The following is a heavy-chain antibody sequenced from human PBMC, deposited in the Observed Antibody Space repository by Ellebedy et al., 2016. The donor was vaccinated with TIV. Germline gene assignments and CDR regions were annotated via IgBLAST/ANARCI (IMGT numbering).Heavy chain of an antibody. V-gene: IGHV3-33*01. D-gene: IGHD1-14*01. CDR2: IWYDGSYK. Sequence: GESLKISCTASGFNFTRYGMHWVRQAPGKGLDWVAVIWYDGSYKFYGDSVKARFTISRDNSKNMLYLQMTSLRGEDTALYYCVRGEPIADYWGQGIPVTVSS. CDR1: GFNFTRYG. J-gene: IGHJ4*02. CDR3: VRGEPIADY.